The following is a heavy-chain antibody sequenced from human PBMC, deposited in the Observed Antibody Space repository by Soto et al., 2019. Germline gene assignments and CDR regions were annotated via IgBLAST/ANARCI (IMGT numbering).Heavy chain of an antibody. CDR2: IYYSGST. J-gene: IGHJ3*02. Sequence: QVQLQESGPGLVKPSETLSLTCTVSGGSISSYYWSWIRQPPGKGLEWIGYIYYSGSTNYNPSLKGRVTISVDTAKIRFCLNLSYLTAADTAVYYCASEYCGGDCQTAFDIWGQGTMVTVSS. CDR1: GGSISSYY. V-gene: IGHV4-59*01. D-gene: IGHD2-21*02. CDR3: ASEYCGGDCQTAFDI.